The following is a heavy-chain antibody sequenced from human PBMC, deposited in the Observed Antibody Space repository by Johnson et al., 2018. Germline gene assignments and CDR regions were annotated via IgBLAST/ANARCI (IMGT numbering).Heavy chain of an antibody. CDR3: AMSRDGYNGGAFDI. Sequence: QVQLQESGPGLVKXSETXSLXCTVSGGSISSYYWSWNRQPPGKGLEWIGYIYYSGSTNYNPSLTGRFTISVNTSKNQFSLKRSSVTAADTAVYYCAMSRDGYNGGAFDIWGPGTMVTVSS. CDR1: GGSISSYY. V-gene: IGHV4-59*12. CDR2: IYYSGST. D-gene: IGHD5-24*01. J-gene: IGHJ3*02.